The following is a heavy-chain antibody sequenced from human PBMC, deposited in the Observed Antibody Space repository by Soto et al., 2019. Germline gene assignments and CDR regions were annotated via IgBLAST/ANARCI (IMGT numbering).Heavy chain of an antibody. V-gene: IGHV2-26*01. Sequence: QVTLKESGPVLVKPTEPLTLTCTVSGFSLSNARMGVSWIRQPPGKALEWLAHIFSNDEKSYSTSLKSRLTISKDTSKSQVVLTMTNMDPVDTATYYCARTRITIFGVADFDYWGQGTLVTVSS. CDR3: ARTRITIFGVADFDY. D-gene: IGHD3-3*01. J-gene: IGHJ4*02. CDR2: IFSNDEK. CDR1: GFSLSNARMG.